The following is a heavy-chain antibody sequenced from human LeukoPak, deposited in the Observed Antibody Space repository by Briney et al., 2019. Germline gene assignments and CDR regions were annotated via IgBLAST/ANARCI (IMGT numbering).Heavy chain of an antibody. CDR1: GFTFSSYS. J-gene: IGHJ4*02. D-gene: IGHD4-23*01. Sequence: GGSLRLSCAASGFTFSSYSMNWVRQAPGKGLEWVSSISSSSSYIYYADSVKGRFTISRDNAKNSLYLQMSSLRAEVTAVYYCARDPGTTVVTDGPSDDYWGQGTLVTVSS. CDR2: ISSSSSYI. V-gene: IGHV3-21*01. CDR3: ARDPGTTVVTDGPSDDY.